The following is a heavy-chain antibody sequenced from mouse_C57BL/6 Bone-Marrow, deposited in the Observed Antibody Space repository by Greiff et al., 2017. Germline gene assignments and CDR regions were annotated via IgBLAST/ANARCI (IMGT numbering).Heavy chain of an antibody. CDR2: IRNKANGYTT. CDR3: ARYEYYGSSWYFDV. J-gene: IGHJ1*03. V-gene: IGHV7-3*01. Sequence: EVQVVESGGGLVQPGGSLSLSCAASGFTFTDYYMSWVRQPPGKALEWLGFIRNKANGYTTEYSASVKGRFTISRDNSQSILYLQMNALRAEDSATYYCARYEYYGSSWYFDVWGTGTTVTVSS. D-gene: IGHD1-1*01. CDR1: GFTFTDYY.